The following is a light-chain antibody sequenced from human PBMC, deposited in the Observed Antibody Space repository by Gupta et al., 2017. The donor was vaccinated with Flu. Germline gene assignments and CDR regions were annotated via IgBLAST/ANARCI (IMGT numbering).Light chain of an antibody. V-gene: IGLV6-57*01. Sequence: SPGKTVTTSCTRSSGSIGINYVHWYQQRPGTSPTNVIYEDDQRPSGVPDRFSGSIDRSSNSASLTIAGLKNEDEADYYCQSYEVFGGGTKLTVL. J-gene: IGLJ2*01. CDR3: QSYEV. CDR2: EDD. CDR1: SGSIGINY.